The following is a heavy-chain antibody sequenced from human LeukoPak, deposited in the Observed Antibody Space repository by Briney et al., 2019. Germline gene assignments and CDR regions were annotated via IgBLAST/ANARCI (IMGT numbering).Heavy chain of an antibody. CDR1: GFTFSSYW. J-gene: IGHJ4*02. CDR2: INSDGSST. Sequence: GGSLRLSCAASGFTFSSYWMHWVRQAPGKGLVWVSRINSDGSSTSYADFVKGRFTISRDNAKNTLYLQMNSLRAEDTAVYYCARVLDYYDSSGYFSFDYWGQGTLVTVSS. CDR3: ARVLDYYDSSGYFSFDY. V-gene: IGHV3-74*01. D-gene: IGHD3-22*01.